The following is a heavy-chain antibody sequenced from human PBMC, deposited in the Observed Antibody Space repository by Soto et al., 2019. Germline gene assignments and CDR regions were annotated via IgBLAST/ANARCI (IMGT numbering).Heavy chain of an antibody. CDR3: ARDPMSGSQKLYFDY. D-gene: IGHD1-26*01. CDR1: GFSFSSYS. V-gene: IGHV3-48*02. J-gene: IGHJ4*02. CDR2: ISGGGGTT. Sequence: EVQLVESGGGLVQPGGSLRLSCAASGFSFSSYSXNWVRQAPGKGLEWVSYISGGGGTTYYADSVKGRFTISRDNAKKSLYLQLSSLRDVDTAVYYCARDPMSGSQKLYFDYWGQGTLVTVSS.